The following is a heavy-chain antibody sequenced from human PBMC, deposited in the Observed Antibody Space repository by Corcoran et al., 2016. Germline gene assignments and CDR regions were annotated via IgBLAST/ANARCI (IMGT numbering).Heavy chain of an antibody. CDR2: INAGNGNT. CDR1: GYTFTSYA. Sequence: QVQLVQSGAEVKKPGASVKVSCKASGYTFTSYAMHWVRQAPGQRLEWMGWINAGNGNTKYSQKFQGRVTITRDTSASTAYMELSSLRSEDTAVYYWARDRTTPWDYYGMDVWGQGTTVTVSS. V-gene: IGHV1-3*01. CDR3: ARDRTTPWDYYGMDV. J-gene: IGHJ6*02. D-gene: IGHD1-7*01.